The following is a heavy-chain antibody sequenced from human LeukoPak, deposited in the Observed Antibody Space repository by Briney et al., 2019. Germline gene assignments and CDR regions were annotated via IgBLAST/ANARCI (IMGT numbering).Heavy chain of an antibody. CDR1: VCSISSSNW. D-gene: IGHD3-16*01. CDR2: IYHSGST. Sequence: SGTLSLTCAVSVCSISSSNWWSWVRQPPGEGLVWLGEIYHSGSTNYNPSLKSRVTISVAKSKNQFSLKLSSVTAADTAVYYCASIYDYVWGSHDCWGQGTLVTVSS. J-gene: IGHJ4*02. V-gene: IGHV4-4*02. CDR3: ASIYDYVWGSHDC.